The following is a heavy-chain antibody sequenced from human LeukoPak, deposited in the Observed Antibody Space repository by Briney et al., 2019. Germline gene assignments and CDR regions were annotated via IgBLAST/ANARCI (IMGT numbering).Heavy chain of an antibody. Sequence: ASVKISCKASGYTFTGYYMHWVRQAPGQGLEWMGRINPNSGGTNYAQKFQGRATITRDTSISTAYMELSRLRSDDTAVYYCARIIVGANFDYWGQGTLVTVSS. CDR3: ARIIVGANFDY. CDR1: GYTFTGYY. V-gene: IGHV1-2*06. D-gene: IGHD1-26*01. J-gene: IGHJ4*02. CDR2: INPNSGGT.